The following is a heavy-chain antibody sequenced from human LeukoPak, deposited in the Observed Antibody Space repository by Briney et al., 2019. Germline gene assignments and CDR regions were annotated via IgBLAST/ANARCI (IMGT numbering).Heavy chain of an antibody. D-gene: IGHD2-2*01. CDR1: GFTFSNYW. CDR2: IKCDGREK. Sequence: PGGSLRLSCAASGFTFSNYWMHWVCQAPEKGLEWVADIKCDGREKYYVDSVKGRLTISRDNAKNSLYLQVNSLRAEDMTVYYCVRGVGSSTSCYVRAFYIWGQGTMVTVSS. CDR3: VRGVGSSTSCYVRAFYI. J-gene: IGHJ3*02. V-gene: IGHV3-52*01.